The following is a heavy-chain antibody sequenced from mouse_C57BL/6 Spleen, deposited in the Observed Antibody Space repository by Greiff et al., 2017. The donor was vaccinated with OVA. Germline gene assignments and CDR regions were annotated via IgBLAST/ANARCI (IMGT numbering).Heavy chain of an antibody. D-gene: IGHD2-3*01. CDR2: ILPGRGST. Sequence: VQLQQSGAELMKPGDSVKLSCKATGYTFTGYWIEWVKQRPGHGLEWIGEILPGRGSTNYNEKFKGKATFTADTSSNTAYMQLSSLTTEDSAIKYCARDTFDGNSDYWGQGTTLTVSS. V-gene: IGHV1-9*01. CDR3: ARDTFDGNSDY. CDR1: GYTFTGYW. J-gene: IGHJ2*01.